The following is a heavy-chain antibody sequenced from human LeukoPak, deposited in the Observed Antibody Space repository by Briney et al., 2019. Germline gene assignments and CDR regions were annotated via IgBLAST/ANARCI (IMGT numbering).Heavy chain of an antibody. J-gene: IGHJ4*02. CDR2: ISYSGST. CDR1: GGSISNYY. V-gene: IGHV4-59*01. CDR3: ARGGWSPVDY. Sequence: SETLSLTCTVSGGSISNYYWSWIRQPPGKGLEWIGYISYSGSTKYNPSLESRVTISVDTSKNQFSLTLSSVTAADTAVYYCARGGWSPVDYWGQGTLVTVSS. D-gene: IGHD6-19*01.